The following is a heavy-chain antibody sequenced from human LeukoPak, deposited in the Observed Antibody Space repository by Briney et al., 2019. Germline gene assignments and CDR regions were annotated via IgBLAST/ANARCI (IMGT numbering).Heavy chain of an antibody. CDR2: INHSGST. Sequence: SETLSLTCAVYGVSFSGYYWSWLRQPPGKGLEWIGEINHSGSTNYNPSLKSRVTISVDTSKNQFSLKLSSVTAADTAVYYCARGWYYDILAGYSPTFDYWGQGTLVTVSS. CDR1: GVSFSGYY. CDR3: ARGWYYDILAGYSPTFDY. J-gene: IGHJ4*02. V-gene: IGHV4-34*01. D-gene: IGHD3-9*01.